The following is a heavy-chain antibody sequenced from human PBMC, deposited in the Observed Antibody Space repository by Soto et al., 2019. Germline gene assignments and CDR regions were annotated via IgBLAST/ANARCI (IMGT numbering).Heavy chain of an antibody. J-gene: IGHJ4*02. CDR1: GFTFSSSG. Sequence: QVQLVESGGGVVQPGRSLRLSCAASGFTFSSSGMHWVRPAPGKGLEWVAVISYDGSNKSYADSVKGRVTISRDNSKNTLYLQMNSVRAAYTAVSYREKPYDDGTPFDYWGQETMVTFAS. D-gene: IGHD3-22*01. V-gene: IGHV3-30*18. CDR3: EKPYDDGTPFDY. CDR2: ISYDGSNK.